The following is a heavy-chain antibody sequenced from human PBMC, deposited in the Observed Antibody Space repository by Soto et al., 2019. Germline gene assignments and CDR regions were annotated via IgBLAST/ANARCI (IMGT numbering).Heavy chain of an antibody. J-gene: IGHJ4*02. CDR3: ARVLNYDYVWGSYRYAASDFDY. D-gene: IGHD3-16*02. V-gene: IGHV3-21*01. CDR2: ISSSSYI. CDR1: GFTFSSYS. Sequence: GGSLRLSCAVSGFTFSSYSMNWVRQAPRKGLEWVSSISSSSYIYYADSVKGRFTISRDNAKNSLYLQMSSLRAEDTAVYYCARVLNYDYVWGSYRYAASDFDYWGQGTLVTVSS.